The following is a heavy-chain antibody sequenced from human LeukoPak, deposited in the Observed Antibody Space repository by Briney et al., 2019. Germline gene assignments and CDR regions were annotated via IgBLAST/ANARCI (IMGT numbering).Heavy chain of an antibody. V-gene: IGHV3-30-3*01. Sequence: GGSLRLSCAASGFIFSSYAMHWVRQAPGKGLEWVAVISYDGSNKYYADSVKGRFTISRDNSKNTLYLQMNSLRAEDTAVYYCAKDWQYSSGWGAFDIWGQGTMVTVSS. CDR1: GFIFSSYA. CDR2: ISYDGSNK. J-gene: IGHJ3*02. D-gene: IGHD6-19*01. CDR3: AKDWQYSSGWGAFDI.